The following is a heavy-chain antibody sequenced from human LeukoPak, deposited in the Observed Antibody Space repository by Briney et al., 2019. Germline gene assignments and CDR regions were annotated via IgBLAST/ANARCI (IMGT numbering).Heavy chain of an antibody. CDR3: ATLPYLSGRQFDY. Sequence: ASVKISCKGSGYTFTDYYMHWVQQAPGKGVEWMGLVDPEDGETIYAEKFQGRVTITADRSTDTAYLELSSLRSEDTAVYYCATLPYLSGRQFDYWGQGTLVTVSS. V-gene: IGHV1-69-2*01. D-gene: IGHD3-10*01. J-gene: IGHJ4*02. CDR2: VDPEDGET. CDR1: GYTFTDYY.